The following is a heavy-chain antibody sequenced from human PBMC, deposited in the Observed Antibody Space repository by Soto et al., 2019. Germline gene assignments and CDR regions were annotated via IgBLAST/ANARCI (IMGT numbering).Heavy chain of an antibody. D-gene: IGHD2-15*01. J-gene: IGHJ4*01. Sequence: QLQLQASGPGLVKPSETLSLTCTVSGGSISSSSYYWGWIRQPPGKGLEWLGSIYYSGSTYYNPSHQSRVTISVDTSNNQFSLKLSSVTAAGTAVYYSARRPKKFCSGGSGYQGSLEGYWGHGTLVTVSS. CDR1: GGSISSSSYY. V-gene: IGHV4-39*01. CDR2: IYYSGST. CDR3: ARRPKKFCSGGSGYQGSLEGY.